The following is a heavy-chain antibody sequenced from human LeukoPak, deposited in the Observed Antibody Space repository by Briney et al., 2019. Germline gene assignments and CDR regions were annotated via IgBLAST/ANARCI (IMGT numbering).Heavy chain of an antibody. J-gene: IGHJ6*03. V-gene: IGHV3-30*18. CDR1: GFTLSSYG. CDR2: ISYDGSNK. CDR3: AKDIHYMDV. Sequence: GGSLRLSCAASGFTLSSYGMHWVRQAPGKGLEWVAVISYDGSNKYYADSVKGRFTISRDNSKNTLYLQMNSLRAEDTAVYYCAKDIHYMDVWGKGTTVTVSS.